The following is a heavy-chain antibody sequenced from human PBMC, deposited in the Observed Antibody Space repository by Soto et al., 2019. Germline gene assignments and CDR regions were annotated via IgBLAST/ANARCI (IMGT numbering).Heavy chain of an antibody. J-gene: IGHJ6*02. D-gene: IGHD1-7*01. CDR3: ARMNSGSDSHYYAIDV. CDR2: FFSDVER. Sequence: SGPTLVNPTETLTLSCTISGFSLSNGRMGVSWIRQPPGRALEWLAHFFSDVERSYSTSMRSRLTMSQDTSRTQVVLTMTNMDLQDTGTYFCARMNSGSDSHYYAIDVWGQGTTVTVSS. CDR1: GFSLSNGRMG. V-gene: IGHV2-26*03.